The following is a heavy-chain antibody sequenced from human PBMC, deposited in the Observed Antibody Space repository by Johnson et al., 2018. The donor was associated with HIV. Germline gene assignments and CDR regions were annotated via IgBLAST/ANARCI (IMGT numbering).Heavy chain of an antibody. CDR2: IKSKSDGGTS. CDR3: TADPIAAAGPDAFDI. D-gene: IGHD6-13*01. Sequence: GLEWVGRIKSKSDGGTSDYAAPVKARFTISRDDSKNTLYLQMNSLKTEDTAVYYCTADPIAAAGPDAFDIWGQGTMVTVSS. V-gene: IGHV3-15*01. J-gene: IGHJ3*02.